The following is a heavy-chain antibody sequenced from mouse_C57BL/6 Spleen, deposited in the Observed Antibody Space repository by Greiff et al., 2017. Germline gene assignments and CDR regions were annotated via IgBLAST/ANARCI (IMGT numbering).Heavy chain of an antibody. J-gene: IGHJ2*01. CDR3: ARRDGYYFDY. CDR1: GYTFTSYG. Sequence: QVQLKESGAELARPGASVKLSCKASGYTFTSYGISWVKQRTGQGLEWIGEIYPRSGNTYYNEKFKGKATLTADKSSSTAYMELRSLTSEDSAVYFCARRDGYYFDYWGQGTTLTVSS. V-gene: IGHV1-81*01. D-gene: IGHD3-3*01. CDR2: IYPRSGNT.